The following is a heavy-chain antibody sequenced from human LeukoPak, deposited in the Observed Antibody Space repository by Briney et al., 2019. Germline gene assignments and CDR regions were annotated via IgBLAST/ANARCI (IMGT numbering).Heavy chain of an antibody. Sequence: GGSLRLSCAASGFTFSSYAMSWVRRAPGKGLEWVSSISSSSYIYYADSVKGRFTISRDNAKNSLYPQMNSLRAEDTAVYYCARDRATGSYYQYYYGMDVWGQGTTVTVSS. V-gene: IGHV3-21*06. CDR2: ISSSSYI. CDR3: ARDRATGSYYQYYYGMDV. J-gene: IGHJ6*02. CDR1: GFTFSSYA. D-gene: IGHD1-14*01.